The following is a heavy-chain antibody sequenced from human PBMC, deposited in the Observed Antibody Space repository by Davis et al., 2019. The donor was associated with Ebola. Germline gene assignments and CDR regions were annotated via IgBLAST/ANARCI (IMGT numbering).Heavy chain of an antibody. CDR1: DGSFSGYY. CDR2: INHSGST. J-gene: IGHJ6*01. CDR3: ARGRTVTTSVERGYYYGMDV. Sequence: MPSETLSLTCAVYDGSFSGYYWSWIRQPPGKGLEWIGEINHSGSTNYNPSLKSRVTISVDTSKNQFSLKLSSVTTADTAVYYCARGRTVTTSVERGYYYGMDVWGQGTTVTVSS. V-gene: IGHV4-34*01. D-gene: IGHD4-11*01.